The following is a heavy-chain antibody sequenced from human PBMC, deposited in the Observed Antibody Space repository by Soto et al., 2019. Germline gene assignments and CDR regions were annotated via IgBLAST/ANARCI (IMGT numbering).Heavy chain of an antibody. J-gene: IGHJ5*02. Sequence: QVQLQESGPGLVKPSQTLSLTCTVSGGSISSGGYYWSWIRQHPGKGLEWIGYIYYSGSTYYNPSLKSRVTIAGDTSKNQFSLKLSSVTAADTAVYYCARDNIAAAGIGVDPWGQGTLVTVSS. CDR2: IYYSGST. V-gene: IGHV4-31*03. D-gene: IGHD6-13*01. CDR3: ARDNIAAAGIGVDP. CDR1: GGSISSGGYY.